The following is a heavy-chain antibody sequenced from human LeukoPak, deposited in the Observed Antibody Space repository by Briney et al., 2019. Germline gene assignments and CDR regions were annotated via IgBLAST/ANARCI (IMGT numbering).Heavy chain of an antibody. CDR1: GGTFSSYA. J-gene: IGHJ4*02. V-gene: IGHV1-69*13. CDR2: IIPIFGTA. Sequence: SVKVSCTASGGTFSSYAISWVRQTPGQGLEWMGGIIPIFGTANYAQKFQGRVTITADESTSTAYMELSSLRSEDTAVYYCARDCSSTSCPSDYWGQGTLVTVSS. D-gene: IGHD2-2*01. CDR3: ARDCSSTSCPSDY.